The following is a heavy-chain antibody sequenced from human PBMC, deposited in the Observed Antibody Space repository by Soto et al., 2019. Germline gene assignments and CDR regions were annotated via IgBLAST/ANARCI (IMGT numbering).Heavy chain of an antibody. CDR3: ARFLGSSSWYYFDY. V-gene: IGHV1-69*13. J-gene: IGHJ4*02. Sequence: ASVKVSCKASGGTFSSYAISWVRQAPGQGLEWMGGIIPIFGTANYAQKFQGRVTIIADESTSTAYMELSSLRSEDTAVYYCARFLGSSSWYYFDYWGQGTLVTVSS. CDR1: GGTFSSYA. CDR2: IIPIFGTA. D-gene: IGHD6-13*01.